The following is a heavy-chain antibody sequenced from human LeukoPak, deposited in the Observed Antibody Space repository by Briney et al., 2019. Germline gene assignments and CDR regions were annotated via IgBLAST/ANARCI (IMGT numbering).Heavy chain of an antibody. CDR1: GFTFSSHW. CDR2: ISSSSSYI. V-gene: IGHV3-21*01. J-gene: IGHJ6*02. CDR3: ARDQGYCSGGSCYPYYYYYGMDV. Sequence: GGSLRLSCAASGFTFSSHWVHWVRQVPGKGLEWVSSISSSSSYIYYADSVKGRFTISRDNAKNSLYLQMNSLRAEDTAVYYCARDQGYCSGGSCYPYYYYYGMDVWGQGTTVTVSS. D-gene: IGHD2-15*01.